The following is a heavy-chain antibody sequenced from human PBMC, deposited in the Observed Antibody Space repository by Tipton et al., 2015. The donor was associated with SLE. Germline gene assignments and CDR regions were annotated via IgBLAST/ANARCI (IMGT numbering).Heavy chain of an antibody. V-gene: IGHV4-39*01. CDR3: AHQSSSGWYYFDY. CDR2: IYYSGST. J-gene: IGHJ4*01. CDR1: GGSISSSSYY. Sequence: TLSLTCTVSGGSISSSSYYWGWIRQPPGKGLEWIGSIYYSGSTYYNPSLKSRVTISVDTSKNQFSLKQTSVTAADTAVYYCAHQSSSGWYYFDYWGHGTLVTVSS. D-gene: IGHD6-19*01.